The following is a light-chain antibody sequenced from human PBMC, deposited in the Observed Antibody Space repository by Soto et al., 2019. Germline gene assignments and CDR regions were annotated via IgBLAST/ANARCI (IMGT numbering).Light chain of an antibody. CDR2: KAS. J-gene: IGKJ1*01. CDR1: QSISSW. Sequence: DIQMTQSPSILSASVGDRVTITSRASQSISSWLAWYQQKPGKAPNLLIHKASHLESGVPSRFSGSGSGTEYTLTISSLQPDDFATYYCQHYNSYSEAFGQGTKVDI. CDR3: QHYNSYSEA. V-gene: IGKV1-5*03.